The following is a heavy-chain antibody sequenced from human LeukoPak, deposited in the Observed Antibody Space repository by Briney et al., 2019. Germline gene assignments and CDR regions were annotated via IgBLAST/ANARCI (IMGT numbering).Heavy chain of an antibody. Sequence: SETLSLTCTVSGGSISSYYWSWIRQPPGKGLEWIGYIYYSGSTNYNPSLKSRVSISLDTSKNQFSLKLSSVTAADTAVYYCASSQVPYNWNLDYWGQGTLVTVSS. CDR3: ASSQVPYNWNLDY. CDR2: IYYSGST. D-gene: IGHD1-20*01. CDR1: GGSISSYY. V-gene: IGHV4-59*03. J-gene: IGHJ4*02.